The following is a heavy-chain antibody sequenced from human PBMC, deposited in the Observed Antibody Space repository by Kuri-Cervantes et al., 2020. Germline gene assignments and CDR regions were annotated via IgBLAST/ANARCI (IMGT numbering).Heavy chain of an antibody. CDR1: GFTFSYYD. CDR3: ARVGAVGRPSRIAAAGTEYYYYYMDV. J-gene: IGHJ6*03. Sequence: GGSLRLSCAASGFTFSYYDMNWVRQAPGRGLEWVSYISSGSDTIYYTDSVKGRFTISRDNAKKSLYLQMNSLRAEDTAVYYCARVGAVGRPSRIAAAGTEYYYYYMDVWGKGTTVTVSS. CDR2: ISSGSDTI. D-gene: IGHD6-13*01. V-gene: IGHV3-48*01.